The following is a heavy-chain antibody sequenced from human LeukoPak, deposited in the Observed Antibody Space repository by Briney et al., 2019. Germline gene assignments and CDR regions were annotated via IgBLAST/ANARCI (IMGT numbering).Heavy chain of an antibody. V-gene: IGHV3-21*01. J-gene: IGHJ4*02. Sequence: GGSLRLSXAASGFTFSSYSMNWVRQPPGKGLEWVSSISSSSSYIYYADSVKGRFTISRDNAKNSLYLQMNSLRAEDTAVYYCARVDFRSGYVFDYWGQGTLVTVSS. CDR1: GFTFSSYS. CDR2: ISSSSSYI. CDR3: ARVDFRSGYVFDY. D-gene: IGHD5-12*01.